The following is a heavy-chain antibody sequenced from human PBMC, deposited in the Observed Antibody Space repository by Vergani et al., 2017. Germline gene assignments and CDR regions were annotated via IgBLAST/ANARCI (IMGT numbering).Heavy chain of an antibody. CDR1: GFTFDDYA. CDR2: ITWNGGNI. Sequence: EVQLVESGGGLVQPGRSLRLSCAASGFTFDDYAIHWVRQAPGKGLEWVSGITWNGGNICYADSVKGRFTISRDNAKNSLYLQMNSLRAEDTALYYCAKRGDYGDYLGYWGQGTLVIVSS. CDR3: AKRGDYGDYLGY. J-gene: IGHJ4*02. D-gene: IGHD4-17*01. V-gene: IGHV3-9*01.